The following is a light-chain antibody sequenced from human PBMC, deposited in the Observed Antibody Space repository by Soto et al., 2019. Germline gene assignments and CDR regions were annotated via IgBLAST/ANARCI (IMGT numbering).Light chain of an antibody. CDR3: QQYNNWPLT. Sequence: EIVLTQSPGTLSLSPGERASLSCRASQSVSRNYVAWYHYKPGQAPRLLIYDASTRATGIPDRFSGSGSGADFTLTISSLQSEDFAVYYCQQYNNWPLTFGGGTKVEIK. CDR1: QSVSRN. J-gene: IGKJ4*01. V-gene: IGKV3D-15*01. CDR2: DAS.